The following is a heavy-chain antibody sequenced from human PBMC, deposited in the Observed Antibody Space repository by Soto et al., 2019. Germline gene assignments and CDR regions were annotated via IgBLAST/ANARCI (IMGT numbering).Heavy chain of an antibody. V-gene: IGHV4-59*01. CDR3: ARDGGGGYSLPRPFDY. CDR2: IYHSGST. Sequence: PSETLSLTCTVSGASISSYYWSWIRQPPGKGLEWIGYIYHSGSTNYNPSLKSRVTVSADTSKNQLSLKLSSVTAADTAVYYCARDGGGGYSLPRPFDYWGQGTLVTVSS. D-gene: IGHD5-12*01. CDR1: GASISSYY. J-gene: IGHJ4*02.